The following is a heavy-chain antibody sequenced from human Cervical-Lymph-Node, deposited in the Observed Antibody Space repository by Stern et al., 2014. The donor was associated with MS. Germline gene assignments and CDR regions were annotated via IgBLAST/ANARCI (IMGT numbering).Heavy chain of an antibody. CDR1: DYTLTQLS. J-gene: IGHJ5*02. CDR2: FDPEDGEV. CDR3: TTGNYDNSGHDRKWFDP. Sequence: QVQLVQSGAEVKKPGASVKVSCKVSDYTLTQLSIHWVRQAPGKGLEWMGGFDPEDGEVSYAQKFQGRLTMTEDPSTETAYMELNSLRSEDTAVYFCTTGNYDNSGHDRKWFDPWGQGTLVIVSS. V-gene: IGHV1-24*01. D-gene: IGHD3-22*01.